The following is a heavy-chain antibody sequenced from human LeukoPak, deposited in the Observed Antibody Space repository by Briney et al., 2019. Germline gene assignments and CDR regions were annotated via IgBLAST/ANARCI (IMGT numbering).Heavy chain of an antibody. D-gene: IGHD5-18*01. Sequence: PSETLSLTRTVSGGFISTSSYYWGWIRQPPGKGLEWIGSMYYSGSTYYNPSLQSRVTISVDTSKNQFSLRLTSVTAADSAVYYCARQGGLWLRAPFGYWGQGTLVTVSS. CDR3: ARQGGLWLRAPFGY. CDR1: GGFISTSSYY. CDR2: MYYSGST. V-gene: IGHV4-39*01. J-gene: IGHJ4*02.